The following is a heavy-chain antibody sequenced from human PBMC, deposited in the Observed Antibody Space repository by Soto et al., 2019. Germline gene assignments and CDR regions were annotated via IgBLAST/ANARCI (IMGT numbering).Heavy chain of an antibody. D-gene: IGHD2-21*02. V-gene: IGHV1-18*01. J-gene: IGHJ5*02. CDR2: ISAYNGNT. Sequence: ASAEVSCQASRCTFASYGIIWVRQAPGQGLEWMGWISAYNGNTNYAQKLQGRVTMTTDTSTSTAYMELSSLRSEDTAVYYCARGPNPYCGGDCYSSDLDNWFDPWGQGTLVTVSS. CDR3: ARGPNPYCGGDCYSSDLDNWFDP. CDR1: RCTFASYG.